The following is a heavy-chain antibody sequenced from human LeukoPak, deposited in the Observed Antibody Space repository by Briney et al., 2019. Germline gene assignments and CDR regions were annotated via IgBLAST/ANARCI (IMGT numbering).Heavy chain of an antibody. CDR3: ARVWIQLWFADYYYMDV. J-gene: IGHJ6*03. V-gene: IGHV3-21*01. CDR2: ISSSSSYI. D-gene: IGHD5-18*01. CDR1: GFTFSSYS. Sequence: GGSLRLSCAASGFTFSSYSMNWVRQAPGKGLEWVSSISSSSSYIYYADSVKGRFTISRDNAKNSLYLQMNSLRAEDTAVYYCARVWIQLWFADYYYMDVWGKGTTVTVSS.